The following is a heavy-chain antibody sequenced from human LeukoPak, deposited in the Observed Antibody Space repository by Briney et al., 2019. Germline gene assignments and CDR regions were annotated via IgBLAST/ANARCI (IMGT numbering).Heavy chain of an antibody. J-gene: IGHJ4*02. D-gene: IGHD6-6*01. V-gene: IGHV5-51*01. CDR3: ARSQAYSSSSSVDY. CDR2: IYPGDSDT. Sequence: GESLKISCKASGYSFTSYWIGWVRQMPGKGLEWMGIIYPGDSDTRYSPSLQGQVTISADKSISTAYLHWSSLKASDTAMYYCARSQAYSSSSSVDYWGQGTLVTVSS. CDR1: GYSFTSYW.